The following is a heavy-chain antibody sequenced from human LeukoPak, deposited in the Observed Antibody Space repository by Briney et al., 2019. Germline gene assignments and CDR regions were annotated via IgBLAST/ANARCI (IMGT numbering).Heavy chain of an antibody. CDR3: ARDADTAMVTPTDY. J-gene: IGHJ4*02. CDR1: GFTFSNYW. D-gene: IGHD5-18*01. Sequence: GGSLRLSCAASGFTFSNYWMSWVRQAPGKGLEWVANIKQDESEKYYVESVKGRFTISRDNAKNSLYLQMNSLRAEDTAVYYCARDADTAMVTPTDYWGQGTLVTVSS. V-gene: IGHV3-7*03. CDR2: IKQDESEK.